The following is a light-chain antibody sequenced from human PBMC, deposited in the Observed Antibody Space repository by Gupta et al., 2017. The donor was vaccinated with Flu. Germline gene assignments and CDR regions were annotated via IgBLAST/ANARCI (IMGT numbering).Light chain of an antibody. CDR2: EVS. V-gene: IGLV2-14*01. CDR1: SSDVGRYNY. CDR3: TSYTSSRIVYV. J-gene: IGLJ1*01. Sequence: QSALTQPASVSGSPGQSITISCTGPSSDVGRYNYVSWYQQHPGKAPKLMIYEVSNRPSGVSNRFSGSKSGNTASLTISGLQAEDEADYYCTSYTSSRIVYVFGTGTKVTVL.